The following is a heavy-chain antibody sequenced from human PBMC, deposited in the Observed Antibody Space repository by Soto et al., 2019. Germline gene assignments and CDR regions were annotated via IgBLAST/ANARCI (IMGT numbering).Heavy chain of an antibody. J-gene: IGHJ4*02. CDR2: INHSGST. V-gene: IGHV4-34*01. D-gene: IGHD3-3*01. CDR1: GGSFSGYY. CDR3: ARGGLRFLEWLLYSDY. Sequence: SETLSLTCAVYGGSFSGYYWSWIRQPPGKGLEWIGEINHSGSTNYNPSLKSRVTISVDTSKNQFSLKLSSVTAADTAVYYCARGGLRFLEWLLYSDYWGQGTLVTVSS.